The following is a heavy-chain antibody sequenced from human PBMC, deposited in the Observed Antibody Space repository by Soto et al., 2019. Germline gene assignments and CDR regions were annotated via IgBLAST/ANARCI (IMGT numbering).Heavy chain of an antibody. Sequence: SVKVSCKASGFTFTSSAVQWVRQARGQRLEWIGWIVVGSGNTNYAQKFQERVTTTRDMSTSTAYMELSSLRSEDTAVYYCARYYDFWSGYRSRNYYYYGMDVWGQGTTVTVSS. V-gene: IGHV1-58*01. CDR1: GFTFTSSA. J-gene: IGHJ6*02. CDR3: ARYYDFWSGYRSRNYYYYGMDV. D-gene: IGHD3-3*01. CDR2: IVVGSGNT.